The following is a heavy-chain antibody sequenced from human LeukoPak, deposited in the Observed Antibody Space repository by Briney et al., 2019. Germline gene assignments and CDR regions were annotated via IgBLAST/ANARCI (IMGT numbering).Heavy chain of an antibody. Sequence: ASVKVSCKASGYTFTSYDINWVRQATGQGLEWMGWMNPNSGNTGYAQKFQGRVTITRNTSISTAYMELRSLRSDDTAVYYCARDEGGSFDPWGQGTLVTVSS. J-gene: IGHJ5*02. CDR1: GYTFTSYD. V-gene: IGHV1-8*03. CDR2: MNPNSGNT. CDR3: ARDEGGSFDP. D-gene: IGHD5-12*01.